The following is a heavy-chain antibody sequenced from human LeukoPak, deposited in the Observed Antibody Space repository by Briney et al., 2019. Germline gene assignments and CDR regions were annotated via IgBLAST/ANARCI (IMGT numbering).Heavy chain of an antibody. CDR1: GYTFTSYY. CDR3: ARSGGILGYYDSSGCLTG. J-gene: IGHJ4*02. CDR2: INPSGGST. V-gene: IGHV1-46*01. D-gene: IGHD3-22*01. Sequence: ASVKVSCKASGYTFTSYYMHWVRQAPGQGLEWMGIINPSGGSTSYAQKFQGRVTMTRDMSTSTVYMELNSLRAEDTAVYYCARSGGILGYYDSSGCLTGWGQGTLVTVSS.